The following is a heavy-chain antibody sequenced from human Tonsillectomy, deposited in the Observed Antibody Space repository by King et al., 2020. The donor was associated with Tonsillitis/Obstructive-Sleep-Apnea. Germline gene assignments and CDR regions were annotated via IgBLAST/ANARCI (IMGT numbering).Heavy chain of an antibody. D-gene: IGHD3-22*01. CDR1: GYAFKTYA. CDR3: ARVLPFYDSSGMDY. CDR2: ISTSTGNP. Sequence: VQLVQSGSELKKPGASVKVSCKASGYAFKTYAMNWVRQAPGQGLEWMGWISTSTGNPTYAQGFTGRFVLSLDTSLNTAYLQISSLKAEDTAVYYCARVLPFYDSSGMDYWGQGTLVTVSS. V-gene: IGHV7-4-1*02. J-gene: IGHJ4*02.